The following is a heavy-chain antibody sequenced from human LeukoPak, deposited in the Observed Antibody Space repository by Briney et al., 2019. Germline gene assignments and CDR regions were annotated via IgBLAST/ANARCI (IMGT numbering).Heavy chain of an antibody. V-gene: IGHV4-39*07. CDR3: ARSYYYDSSGYSALNWFDP. CDR1: GGSISSSSYY. CDR2: MYYSGST. J-gene: IGHJ5*02. Sequence: SETLSLTCIVSGGSISSSSYYWGWIRQPPGKGLEWIGSMYYSGSTFYNPSLKSRVTISVDTSKNQFSLKLSSVTAADTAVYYCARSYYYDSSGYSALNWFDPWGQGTLVTVSS. D-gene: IGHD3-22*01.